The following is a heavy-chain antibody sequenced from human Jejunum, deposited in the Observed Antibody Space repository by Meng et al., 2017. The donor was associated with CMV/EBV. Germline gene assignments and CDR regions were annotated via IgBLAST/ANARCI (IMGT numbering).Heavy chain of an antibody. CDR1: GGSINNYY. V-gene: IGHV4-4*07. D-gene: IGHD1-26*01. Sequence: QGQVQDAGQGLVKPSETLSLTCTVSGGSINNYYWSWIRQSAGKGLEWIGRFYSSDTYNYHPSLNSRVTMSLDTSKKQFSLILSSVTAADTARYYCARGPGASTREGFDHWGLGTLVTVSS. CDR2: FYSSDTY. J-gene: IGHJ4*02. CDR3: ARGPGASTREGFDH.